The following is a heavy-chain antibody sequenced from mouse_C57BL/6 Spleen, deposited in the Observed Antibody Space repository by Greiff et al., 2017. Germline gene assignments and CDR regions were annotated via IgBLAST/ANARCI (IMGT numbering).Heavy chain of an antibody. J-gene: IGHJ4*01. CDR2: IDPETGGT. CDR3: TRSDYGIYAMDY. V-gene: IGHV1-15*01. CDR1: GYTFTDYE. D-gene: IGHD1-1*01. Sequence: QVQLQQSGAELVRPGASVTLSCKASGYTFTDYEMHWVKQTPVHGLEWIGAIDPETGGTSYNQKFKGKAILTADKSSSTAYMELRSLTSEDSAVDYCTRSDYGIYAMDYWGQGTSVTVSS.